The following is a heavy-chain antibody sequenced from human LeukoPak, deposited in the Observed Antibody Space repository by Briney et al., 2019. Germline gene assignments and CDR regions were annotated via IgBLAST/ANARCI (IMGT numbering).Heavy chain of an antibody. J-gene: IGHJ4*02. V-gene: IGHV4-30-4*07. D-gene: IGHD2-8*02. CDR3: ASQLENWWWAFDY. CDR1: GGSISSGGYS. CDR2: IHYSGST. Sequence: PSETLSLTCAVSGGSISSGGYSWTWIRQPPGKGLEWIGYIHYSGSTYYNPSLKSRLTISVDTSNNQFSLKVSSVIAADTAVYYCASQLENWWWAFDYWGQGTLVTVSS.